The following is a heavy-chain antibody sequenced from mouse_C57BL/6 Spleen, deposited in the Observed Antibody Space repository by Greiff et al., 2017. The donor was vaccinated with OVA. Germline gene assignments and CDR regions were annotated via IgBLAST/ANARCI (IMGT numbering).Heavy chain of an antibody. Sequence: EVQLQQSGPELVKPGASVKISCKASGYTFTDYYMNWVQQSHGKSLEWIGDINPNNGGTSYNQKFKGKATLTVDKSSSTAYMELRSLTSEDSAVYYCARGLRRDFDYWGQGTTLTVSS. CDR1: GYTFTDYY. V-gene: IGHV1-26*01. CDR3: ARGLRRDFDY. J-gene: IGHJ2*01. CDR2: INPNNGGT. D-gene: IGHD2-2*01.